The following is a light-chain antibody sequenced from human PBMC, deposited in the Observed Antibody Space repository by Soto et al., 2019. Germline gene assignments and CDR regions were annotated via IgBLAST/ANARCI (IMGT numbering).Light chain of an antibody. CDR1: QSISSW. Sequence: DIQMTQSPSTLSASVGDRVTFTCRASQSISSWLAWYQQKPGKAPNLLIYKAPNLQSGVPSRFSGSGSETEFTLTISSLQPDDSATYYCQEYKSFSYTFGPGTKLEIK. J-gene: IGKJ2*01. CDR3: QEYKSFSYT. V-gene: IGKV1-5*03. CDR2: KAP.